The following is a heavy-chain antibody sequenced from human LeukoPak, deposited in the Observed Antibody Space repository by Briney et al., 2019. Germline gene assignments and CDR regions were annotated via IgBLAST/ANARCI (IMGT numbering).Heavy chain of an antibody. J-gene: IGHJ3*02. CDR3: AREGGILYSSSWYKRLRWAFGI. V-gene: IGHV3-7*01. Sequence: PGGSLRLSCVASGFSFSDHWMNWFRQAPGKGLEWVATIKKDGSEQYYVDSVKGRFTISRDNAKNSLYLQMNSLRAEDTAVYYCAREGGILYSSSWYKRLRWAFGIWGQGTMVTVSS. D-gene: IGHD6-13*01. CDR1: GFSFSDHW. CDR2: IKKDGSEQ.